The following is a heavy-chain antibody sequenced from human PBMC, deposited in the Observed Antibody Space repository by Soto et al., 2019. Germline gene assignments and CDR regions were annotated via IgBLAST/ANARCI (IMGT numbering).Heavy chain of an antibody. J-gene: IGHJ4*02. CDR3: ARGETQYSSGWYWS. CDR2: INHSGST. Sequence: QVQLQQWGAGLLKPSETLSLTCAVYGGSFSGYYWSWIRQPPGKGLEWIGEINHSGSTNYNPSLKSRVTISVDTSKNQFSRKLSSVTAADTAVYYCARGETQYSSGWYWSWGQGTLVTVSS. CDR1: GGSFSGYY. V-gene: IGHV4-34*01. D-gene: IGHD6-19*01.